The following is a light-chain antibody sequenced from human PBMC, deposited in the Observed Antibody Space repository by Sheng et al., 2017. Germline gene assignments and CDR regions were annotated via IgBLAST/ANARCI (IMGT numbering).Light chain of an antibody. CDR1: SSNIGSNY. J-gene: IGLJ3*02. CDR2: RND. CDR3: ASWDDSLTGWV. Sequence: QSVLTQPPSASETPGQRVTISCSGSSSNIGSNYVYWYQQLPGTAPKLLIYRNDQRPSGVPDRFSGSKSGTSASLAISGLRSDDEADYYCASWDDSLTGWVFGGGTKLTVL. V-gene: IGLV1-47*01.